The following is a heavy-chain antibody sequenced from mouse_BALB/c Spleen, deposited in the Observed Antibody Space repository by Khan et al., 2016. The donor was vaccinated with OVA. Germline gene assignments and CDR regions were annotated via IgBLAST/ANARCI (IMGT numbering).Heavy chain of an antibody. CDR2: ISSGGDYS. CDR3: ARQNYGPFAY. CDR1: GFTFSTFA. D-gene: IGHD1-1*01. J-gene: IGHJ3*01. V-gene: IGHV5-9-3*01. Sequence: EVELVESGGDLVKPGGSQKLSCSASGFTFSTFAMSWVRQTPEKRLEWVATISSGGDYSYYPDSVKGRFTIPRDNAKNTLYLQMSSLRSEDTAMYYCARQNYGPFAYWGQGTLVTVSA.